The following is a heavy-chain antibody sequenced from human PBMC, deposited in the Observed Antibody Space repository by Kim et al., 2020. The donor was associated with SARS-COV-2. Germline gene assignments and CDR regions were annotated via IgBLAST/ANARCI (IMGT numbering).Heavy chain of an antibody. V-gene: IGHV3-23*01. D-gene: IGHD3-16*01. CDR3: AKGVGTYYDYVWGSYREMYYFDY. CDR2: ISGSGGST. CDR1: GFTFSSYA. J-gene: IGHJ4*02. Sequence: GGSLRLSCAASGFTFSSYAMSWVRQAPGKGLEWVSAISGSGGSTYYADSVKGRFTISRDNSKNTLYLQMNSLRAEDTAVYYCAKGVGTYYDYVWGSYREMYYFDYWGQGTLVTVSS.